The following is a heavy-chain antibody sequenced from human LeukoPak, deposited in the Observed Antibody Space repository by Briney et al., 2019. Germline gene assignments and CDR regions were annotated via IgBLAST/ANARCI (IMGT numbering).Heavy chain of an antibody. D-gene: IGHD5-18*01. Sequence: SETLSLTCTVSGGSISSTTYYWGWIRRPPGKGLEWLGSINYSGTIFYSPSLNSRVTISVDTSGNQFSLKLTSATAADTAVYYCARHPGYSSGWWYFDFWGQGTLVTVSS. V-gene: IGHV4-39*01. CDR3: ARHPGYSSGWWYFDF. CDR1: GGSISSTTYY. J-gene: IGHJ4*02. CDR2: INYSGTI.